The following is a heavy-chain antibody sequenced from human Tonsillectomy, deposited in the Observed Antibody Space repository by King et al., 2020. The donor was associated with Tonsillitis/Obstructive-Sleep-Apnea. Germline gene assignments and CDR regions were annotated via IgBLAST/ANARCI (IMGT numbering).Heavy chain of an antibody. CDR1: GYTFTRYS. Sequence: DQLEQSGAEEKQPGCPVKVYCPSSGYTFTRYSIHWVRQAPGKRPEWMVWINGGSGDTKFSQKFRGRITLTRDTSARTAYMELSSLKSEDTAVYYCARDEDFWGQGTLVTVSS. V-gene: IGHV1-3*05. J-gene: IGHJ4*02. CDR3: ARDEDF. CDR2: INGGSGDT.